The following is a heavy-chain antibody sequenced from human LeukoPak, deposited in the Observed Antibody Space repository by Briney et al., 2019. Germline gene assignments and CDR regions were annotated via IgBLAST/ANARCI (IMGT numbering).Heavy chain of an antibody. Sequence: GGSLRLSCAASGFTFSSYSMNWVRQAPGKGLEWVSAISGSGGSTYYADSVKGRFTISRDNSKNTLYLQMNSLRAEDTAVYYCAKDRGVRYYGSGSYYNRVYFDYWGQGTLVTVSS. D-gene: IGHD3-10*01. CDR3: AKDRGVRYYGSGSYYNRVYFDY. CDR1: GFTFSSYS. CDR2: ISGSGGST. J-gene: IGHJ4*02. V-gene: IGHV3-23*01.